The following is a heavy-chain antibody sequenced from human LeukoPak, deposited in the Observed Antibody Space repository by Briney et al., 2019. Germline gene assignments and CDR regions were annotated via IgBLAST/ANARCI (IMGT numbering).Heavy chain of an antibody. Sequence: GGSLRLSCAASGFTFSSYAMSWVRQAPGKGLEWVSAISGSGGSTYYADSVKGRFTISRDNSKNTLYLQMSSLRAEDTAVYYCVKDQSRDGYPLSVGFDPWGQGTLVTVSS. J-gene: IGHJ5*02. CDR2: ISGSGGST. CDR1: GFTFSSYA. CDR3: VKDQSRDGYPLSVGFDP. V-gene: IGHV3-23*01. D-gene: IGHD5-24*01.